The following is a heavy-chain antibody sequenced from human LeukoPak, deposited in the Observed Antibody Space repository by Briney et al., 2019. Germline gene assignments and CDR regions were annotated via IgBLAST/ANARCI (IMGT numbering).Heavy chain of an antibody. J-gene: IGHJ4*02. D-gene: IGHD6-13*01. CDR2: IYFSGST. Sequence: SETLSLTCTVSGGSISSSSYYWAWIRQPPGKGLGWFGTIYFSGSTYYNPSLKSRVTISVDTSKNQFSLKLSSVTAADTAVYYCAREMRGFSSSWYGGDFDQWGQGTLVTVSS. CDR3: AREMRGFSSSWYGGDFDQ. V-gene: IGHV4-39*02. CDR1: GGSISSSSYY.